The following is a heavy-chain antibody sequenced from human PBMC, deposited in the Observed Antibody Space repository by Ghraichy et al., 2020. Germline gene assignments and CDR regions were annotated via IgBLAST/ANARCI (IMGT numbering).Heavy chain of an antibody. CDR3: ARVGEAGTPYYYYYYGMDV. Sequence: SETLSLTCTVSGGSISSYYWSWIRQPPGKGLEWIGYIYYSGSTNYNPSLKSRVTISVDTSKNQFSLKLSSVTAADTAVYYCARVGEAGTPYYYYYYGMDVWGQGTTVTVSS. D-gene: IGHD1-7*01. V-gene: IGHV4-59*01. CDR1: GGSISSYY. CDR2: IYYSGST. J-gene: IGHJ6*02.